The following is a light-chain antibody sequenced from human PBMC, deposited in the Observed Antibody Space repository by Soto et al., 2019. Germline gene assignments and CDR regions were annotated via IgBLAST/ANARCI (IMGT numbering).Light chain of an antibody. CDR1: RSNIGSQV. V-gene: IGLV1-44*01. CDR3: ATWDDSLDGPV. Sequence: QSVLTQPPSASGAPGQRVTISCSGSRSNIGSQVVQWFQHLPGTAPKLLIQNNSERPSGVPDRFSGSKSGTSASLAISGLQAEDEGDYYCATWDDSLDGPVFGGGSQRTV. CDR2: NNS. J-gene: IGLJ2*01.